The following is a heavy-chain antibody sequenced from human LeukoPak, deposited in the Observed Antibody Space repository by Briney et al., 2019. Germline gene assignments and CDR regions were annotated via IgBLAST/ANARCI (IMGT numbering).Heavy chain of an antibody. V-gene: IGHV3-30*03. J-gene: IGHJ4*02. Sequence: GRSLRLSCAASGFTFSSYGMHWVRQAPGKGLEWVAVISYDGSNKYYADSVKGRFTISRDNSKNTLYLQMNSLRAEDTAVYYCARDQERMITFGGVIAGFDYWGQGTLVTVSS. CDR2: ISYDGSNK. D-gene: IGHD3-16*02. CDR3: ARDQERMITFGGVIAGFDY. CDR1: GFTFSSYG.